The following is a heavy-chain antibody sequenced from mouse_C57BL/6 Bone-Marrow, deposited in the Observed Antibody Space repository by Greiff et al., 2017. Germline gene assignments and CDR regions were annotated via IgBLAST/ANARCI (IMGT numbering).Heavy chain of an antibody. Sequence: QVQLQQPGAELVKPGASVKLSCKASGYTFTSYWMQWVKQRPGQGLEWIGEIDPSDSYTNYNQKFKGKATLTVDTSSSTAYMQLSSLESEDSAVSYCARRGGFAYWGQGTLVTVSA. V-gene: IGHV1-50*01. CDR3: ARRGGFAY. J-gene: IGHJ3*01. CDR1: GYTFTSYW. CDR2: IDPSDSYT.